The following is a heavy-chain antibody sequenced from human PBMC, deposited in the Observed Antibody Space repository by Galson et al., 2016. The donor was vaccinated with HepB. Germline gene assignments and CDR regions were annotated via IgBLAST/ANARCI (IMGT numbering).Heavy chain of an antibody. D-gene: IGHD3-3*01. V-gene: IGHV3-72*01. J-gene: IGHJ4*02. CDR1: GFTFSDHC. CDR3: ADVTSILD. CDR2: IRNKANSYTT. Sequence: RLSCAASGFTFSDHCMDWIRQAPGKGPEWVARIRNKANSYTTEYAASVRGRFTISRDDSKNSLYLQMNSLKTEDTAVYYCADVTSILDWGQGTLVTVSS.